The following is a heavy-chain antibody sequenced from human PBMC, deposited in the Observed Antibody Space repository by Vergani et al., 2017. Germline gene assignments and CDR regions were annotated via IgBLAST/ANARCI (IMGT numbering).Heavy chain of an antibody. CDR2: MNPNSGNT. D-gene: IGHD3-22*01. V-gene: IGHV1-8*02. Sequence: QVQLVQSGAEVKKPGASVKVSCKASGYTFTSYGISWVRQATGQGLEWMGWMNPNSGNTGYEQKFQGRVTMTRNTSIDKAYLELNSLTSEDTAVYYCVRGRSRGRPPEFWGQGTLVTVSS. J-gene: IGHJ4*02. CDR3: VRGRSRGRPPEF. CDR1: GYTFTSYG.